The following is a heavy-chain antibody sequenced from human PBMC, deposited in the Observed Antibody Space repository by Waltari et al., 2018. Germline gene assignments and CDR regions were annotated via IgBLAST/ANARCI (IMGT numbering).Heavy chain of an antibody. Sequence: QVQLVQSGAEVKKPGASVKVSCKASGYTFTSYYMHWVRQAPGQGLEWMGISNPSGGSTSYAQKCQGRVTMTRDTSTSTVYMELSSLRSEDTAVYYCAREVAAYFDYWGQGTLVTVSS. CDR3: AREVAAYFDY. J-gene: IGHJ4*02. CDR1: GYTFTSYY. V-gene: IGHV1-46*01. D-gene: IGHD6-19*01. CDR2: SNPSGGST.